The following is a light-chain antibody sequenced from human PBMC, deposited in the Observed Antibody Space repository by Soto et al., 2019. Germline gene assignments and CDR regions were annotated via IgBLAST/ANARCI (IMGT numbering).Light chain of an antibody. V-gene: IGKV3-20*01. Sequence: IVLTQSPGTLSFSPRERDTIYCRASQSVTTQLAWYQQKPGQAPRLIIHGASSRATGVPDRITGSGSGTDFTLSISRLEPEDFAVYYCQQYGGSTRTFGQGTKVDIK. J-gene: IGKJ1*01. CDR1: QSVTTQ. CDR3: QQYGGSTRT. CDR2: GAS.